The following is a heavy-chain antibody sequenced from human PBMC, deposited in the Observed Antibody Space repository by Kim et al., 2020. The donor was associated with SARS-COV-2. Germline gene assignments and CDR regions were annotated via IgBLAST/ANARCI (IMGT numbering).Heavy chain of an antibody. D-gene: IGHD3-10*01. J-gene: IGHJ4*02. CDR2: VYYSGST. V-gene: IGHV4-39*07. CDR3: ARGGSPEGNFDY. Sequence: SETLSLTCTVSGGSINNGFYYWGWIRQPPGKGLESIGTVYYSGSTYYKSSLKSRVTISVDTSKNQFSLSLGSVSAADTVVYYCARGGSPEGNFDYWGQGTLVTVSS. CDR1: GGSINNGFYY.